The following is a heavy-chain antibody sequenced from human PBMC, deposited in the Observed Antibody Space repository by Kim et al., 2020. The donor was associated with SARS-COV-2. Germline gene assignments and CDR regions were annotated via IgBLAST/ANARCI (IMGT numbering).Heavy chain of an antibody. CDR2: ISSSSSTI. CDR3: ARDLYYYDSSGYQYYFDY. CDR1: GFTFSSYS. J-gene: IGHJ4*02. D-gene: IGHD3-22*01. V-gene: IGHV3-48*02. Sequence: GGSLRLSCAASGFTFSSYSMNWVRQAPGKGLEWVSYISSSSSTIYYADSVKGRFTISRDNAKNSLYLQMNSLRDEDTAVYYCARDLYYYDSSGYQYYFDYWGQGTLVTVSS.